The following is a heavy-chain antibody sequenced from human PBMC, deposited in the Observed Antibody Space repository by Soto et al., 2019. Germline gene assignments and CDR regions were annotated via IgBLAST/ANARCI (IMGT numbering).Heavy chain of an antibody. CDR1: GGSISSYY. D-gene: IGHD3-22*01. Sequence: PSETLSLTCTVSGGSISSYYWSWIRQPAGKGLEWIGRIYTSGSTNYNPSLKSRVTMSVDTSKNQFSLKLSSVTAADTAVYYCARGRSDYYDSSGYYLTHRPFDYWGQGTLVTVS. CDR2: IYTSGST. J-gene: IGHJ4*02. CDR3: ARGRSDYYDSSGYYLTHRPFDY. V-gene: IGHV4-4*07.